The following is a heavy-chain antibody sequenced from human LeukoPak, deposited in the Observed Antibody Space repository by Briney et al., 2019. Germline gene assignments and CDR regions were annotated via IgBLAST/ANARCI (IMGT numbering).Heavy chain of an antibody. CDR1: GGSISSYY. D-gene: IGHD3-10*01. Sequence: PSETLSLTCTVSGGSISSYYWSWIRQPPGKGLEWIGYIYYSGSTNYNPSLKSRVTISVDTSKNQFSLKLSSVTAADTAVYYRAVKYYYGSGSYSNYYYYYMDVWGKGTTVTVSS. CDR3: AVKYYYGSGSYSNYYYYYMDV. J-gene: IGHJ6*03. CDR2: IYYSGST. V-gene: IGHV4-59*01.